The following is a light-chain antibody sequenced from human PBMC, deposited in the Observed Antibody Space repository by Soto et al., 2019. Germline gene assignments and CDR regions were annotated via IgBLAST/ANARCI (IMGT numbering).Light chain of an antibody. J-gene: IGKJ3*01. V-gene: IGKV1-12*02. CDR1: QNINGW. CDR2: GTS. CDR3: QQSDNFPFT. Sequence: DIQMTQSPSSVSASVGDRGTITCRASQNINGWLAWYQQKPGKAPQPLISGTSTLQTGVPSRFSGSSSGSDFTLTISSRQPEDFATYFCQQSDNFPFTFGPGTKVDIK.